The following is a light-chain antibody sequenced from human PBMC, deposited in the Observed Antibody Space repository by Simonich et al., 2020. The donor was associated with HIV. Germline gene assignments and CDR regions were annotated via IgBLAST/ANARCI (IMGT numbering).Light chain of an antibody. Sequence: EIVLTQSPATLSLSPGDRATLSCWPNHSVSSYLAWYQQKPGQAPRLLIYDASNRATGIPARFSGSGSGTDFTLTISSLEPEDFAVYYCQQRFNWPDTFGPGTKVDIK. V-gene: IGKV3-11*01. CDR2: DAS. CDR3: QQRFNWPDT. J-gene: IGKJ3*01. CDR1: HSVSSY.